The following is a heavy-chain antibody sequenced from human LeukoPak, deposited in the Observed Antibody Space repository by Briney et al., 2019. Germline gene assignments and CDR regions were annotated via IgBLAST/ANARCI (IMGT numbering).Heavy chain of an antibody. D-gene: IGHD4-17*01. CDR2: IRSDGSDE. CDR1: GFPFTETW. V-gene: IGHV3-74*01. CDR3: AKAGDPYYFDY. Sequence: QAGGSLRLSCATSGFPFTETWMHWVRQVPGKGLVWVSRIRSDGSDERYAEAVKGRFTISRDNAKNTLYLQMNSLRAEDTAVYYCAKAGDPYYFDYWGQGTLVTVSS. J-gene: IGHJ4*02.